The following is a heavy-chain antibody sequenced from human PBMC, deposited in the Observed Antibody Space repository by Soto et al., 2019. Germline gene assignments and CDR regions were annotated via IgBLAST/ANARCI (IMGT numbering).Heavy chain of an antibody. D-gene: IGHD4-17*01. Sequence: QITLKESGPTLVKPTQTLTLTCTFSGFSLSTSGVSVGWVRQPPGRALEWLALIYWDDDKHYSPSLKSRLTITNDTSKNQVVLTKTNMYHVDTATQYCAHRTGYGALFDYWGQGTLVTVSS. CDR3: AHRTGYGALFDY. V-gene: IGHV2-5*02. CDR1: GFSLSTSGVS. J-gene: IGHJ4*02. CDR2: IYWDDDK.